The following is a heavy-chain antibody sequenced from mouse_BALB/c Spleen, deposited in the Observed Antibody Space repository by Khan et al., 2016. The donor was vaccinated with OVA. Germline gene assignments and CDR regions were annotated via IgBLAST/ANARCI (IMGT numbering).Heavy chain of an antibody. CDR2: MIYSGNT. J-gene: IGHJ3*01. CDR1: GDSITSGY. CDR3: ARSTYRYAFAY. Sequence: EVQLQESGPSLVKPSQTLSLTCSVTGDSITSGYWSWIRKFPGNKLEYMGYMIYSGNTYYNPSLKSRISITRHISKNQYYLQLNSVTTEDTATYXCARSTYRYAFAYWGQGTLVTVSA. V-gene: IGHV3-8*02. D-gene: IGHD2-14*01.